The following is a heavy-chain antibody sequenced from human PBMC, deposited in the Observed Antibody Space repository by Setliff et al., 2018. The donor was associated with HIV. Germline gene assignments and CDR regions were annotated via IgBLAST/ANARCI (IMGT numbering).Heavy chain of an antibody. CDR3: AKTRQYCSSTSCSNLFDY. J-gene: IGHJ4*02. D-gene: IGHD2-2*01. Sequence: GGSLRLSCAASGFTFSSYAMSWVRQAPGKGLEWVSAISGSGGSTYYADSVRGRLTISRDNSKNTLYLQMNSLRAEDTAVYYCAKTRQYCSSTSCSNLFDYWGQGTLVTVSS. V-gene: IGHV3-23*01. CDR2: ISGSGGST. CDR1: GFTFSSYA.